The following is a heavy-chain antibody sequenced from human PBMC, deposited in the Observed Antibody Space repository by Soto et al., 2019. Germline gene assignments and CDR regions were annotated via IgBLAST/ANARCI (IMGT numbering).Heavy chain of an antibody. Sequence: QVQLQESGPGLGKPSGTLSLTCAVSGGSISSSNWWSLVRQPPGKGLEWIGEIYHSGSTNYNPSLKSRVTISVDKSKNQFSLKLSSVTAADTAVYYCARIHYYGSGSYYTFDYWGQGTLVTVSS. J-gene: IGHJ4*02. CDR1: GGSISSSNW. CDR2: IYHSGST. CDR3: ARIHYYGSGSYYTFDY. V-gene: IGHV4-4*02. D-gene: IGHD3-10*01.